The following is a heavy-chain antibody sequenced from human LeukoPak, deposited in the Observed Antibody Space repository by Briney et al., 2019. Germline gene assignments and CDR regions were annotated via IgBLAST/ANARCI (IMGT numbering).Heavy chain of an antibody. Sequence: PGGSLRLSCAASGFTFRSYWMSWVRQAPGKGLEWVANIKQDGSEKYYVDSVKGRFTISRDNAKNSLYLQMNSLRGEDAAVYYCARDWVLAFDYWGQGTLVTVSS. J-gene: IGHJ4*02. CDR2: IKQDGSEK. CDR1: GFTFRSYW. D-gene: IGHD2-2*03. V-gene: IGHV3-7*05. CDR3: ARDWVLAFDY.